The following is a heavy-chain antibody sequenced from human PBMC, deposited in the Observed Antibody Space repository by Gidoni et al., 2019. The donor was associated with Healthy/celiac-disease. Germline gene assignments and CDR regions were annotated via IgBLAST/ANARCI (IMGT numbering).Heavy chain of an antibody. CDR2: ISGSGGST. D-gene: IGHD1-26*01. J-gene: IGHJ4*02. Sequence: EVQLLESGGGLVQPGGSLRLSCAASGFTFSSYAMSWVRQAPGKGLGWVSAISGSGGSTYYADSVKGRFTISRDNSKNTLYLQMNSLRAEDTAVYYCAKDFSGSQYYFDYWGQGTLVTVSS. CDR3: AKDFSGSQYYFDY. CDR1: GFTFSSYA. V-gene: IGHV3-23*01.